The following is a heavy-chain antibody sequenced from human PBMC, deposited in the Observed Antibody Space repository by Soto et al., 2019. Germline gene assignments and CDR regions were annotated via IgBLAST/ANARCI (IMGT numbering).Heavy chain of an antibody. D-gene: IGHD3-10*01. CDR1: GGTFSSYA. V-gene: IGHV1-69*01. J-gene: IGHJ5*02. CDR3: ARGGPYYNGSGSYHNWFDP. CDR2: IIPIFGTA. Sequence: QVQLVQSGAEVKKPGSSVKVSCKASGGTFSSYAISWVRQAPGQGLEWMGGIIPIFGTANYAQKFQGRVTITADESTSTAYMELSSLRAQDSAVYYCARGGPYYNGSGSYHNWFDPWGQGTLVTVSS.